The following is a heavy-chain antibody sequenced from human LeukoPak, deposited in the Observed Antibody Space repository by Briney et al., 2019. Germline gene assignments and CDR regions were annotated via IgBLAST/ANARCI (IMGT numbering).Heavy chain of an antibody. J-gene: IGHJ4*02. V-gene: IGHV3-23*01. CDR3: VGRSGYSSRVY. CDR2: ISASGDNT. Sequence: PGGSLRLSCAASGFTFKNYAMSWVRHAPGKGLEWVSLISASGDNTYYADSVKGRFTISRDNSKNTLYLQMNSLRAEDTAVYYCVGRSGYSSRVYWGQGTLVTVSS. CDR1: GFTFKNYA. D-gene: IGHD6-19*01.